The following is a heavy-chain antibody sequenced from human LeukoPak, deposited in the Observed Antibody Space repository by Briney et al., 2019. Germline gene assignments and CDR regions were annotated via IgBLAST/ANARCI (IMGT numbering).Heavy chain of an antibody. CDR2: ISSSSSYI. V-gene: IGHV3-21*01. Sequence: GGSLRLSCAASGFTFSSYSMNWVRQAPGKGLEWVSSISSSSSYIYYADSVKGRFTISRDNAKNSLYLQMNSLRAEDTAVYYCATPKDIVVVPAAHTDYWGQGTLVTVSS. J-gene: IGHJ4*02. CDR3: ATPKDIVVVPAAHTDY. CDR1: GFTFSSYS. D-gene: IGHD2-2*01.